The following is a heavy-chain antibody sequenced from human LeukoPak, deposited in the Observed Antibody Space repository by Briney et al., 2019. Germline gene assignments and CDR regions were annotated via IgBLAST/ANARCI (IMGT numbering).Heavy chain of an antibody. D-gene: IGHD3-10*01. J-gene: IGHJ6*02. CDR3: VSGVAMDV. CDR2: INSRNTM. CDR1: GFTFSTSE. Sequence: GGSLRLSCIDSGFTFSTSELNWVRQAPGTGLEWLAFINSRNTMYYSDSVRGRFTISRDNAKNSLYLQMNSLTVEDTAVYYCVSGVAMDVWGQGTTVTVSS. V-gene: IGHV3-48*03.